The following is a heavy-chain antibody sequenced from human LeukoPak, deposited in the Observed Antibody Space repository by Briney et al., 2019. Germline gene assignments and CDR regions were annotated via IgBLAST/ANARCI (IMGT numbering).Heavy chain of an antibody. Sequence: GGSLRLSCAASGFTFSSYEMDWVRQAPGKGLQWVSYISSSGSTIYYADSVKGRFTISRDSAKNSLYLQMNSLRAGDTAVYYCAKGAYYHDRSGYYLLDYWGQGTLVTVSS. CDR3: AKGAYYHDRSGYYLLDY. J-gene: IGHJ4*02. D-gene: IGHD3-22*01. CDR1: GFTFSSYE. CDR2: ISSSGSTI. V-gene: IGHV3-48*03.